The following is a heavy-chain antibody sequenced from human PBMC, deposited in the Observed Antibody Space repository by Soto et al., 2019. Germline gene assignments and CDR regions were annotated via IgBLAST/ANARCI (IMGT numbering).Heavy chain of an antibody. CDR2: INPNSGGT. V-gene: IGHV1-2*04. CDR1: GYTFTGYY. Sequence: ASVKVSCKASGYTFTGYYMHWVRQAPGQGLEWMGWINPNSGGTNYAQKFQGWVTMTRDTSVSTAYMELSRLRSDDTAVYYCARGYCGGDCYNDYWGQGTLVTVSS. D-gene: IGHD2-21*02. J-gene: IGHJ4*02. CDR3: ARGYCGGDCYNDY.